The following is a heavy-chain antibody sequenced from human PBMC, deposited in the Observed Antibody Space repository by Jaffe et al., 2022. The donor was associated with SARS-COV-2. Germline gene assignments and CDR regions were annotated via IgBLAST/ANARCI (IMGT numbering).Heavy chain of an antibody. J-gene: IGHJ5*02. CDR1: GFTFSSYS. CDR3: ARDFGSGSYPNWFDP. V-gene: IGHV3-48*01. Sequence: EVQLVESGGGLVQPGGSLRLSCAASGFTFSSYSMNWVRQAPGKGLEWVSYISSSSSTIYYADSVKGRFTISRDNAKNSLYLQMNSLRAEDTAVYYCARDFGSGSYPNWFDPWGQGTLVTVSS. CDR2: ISSSSSTI. D-gene: IGHD3-10*01.